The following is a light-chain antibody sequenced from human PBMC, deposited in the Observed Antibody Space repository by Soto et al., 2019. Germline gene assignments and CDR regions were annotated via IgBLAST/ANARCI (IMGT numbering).Light chain of an antibody. Sequence: DIQLTQSPSFLSASVGDRVTISCRASQGISSYLAWYPHKPGKAPNLLISAASTLQSGVPSRFSGSGSGTEFTLTISSLQPEDFATYYCQQLNSYPLSFGGGTKV. V-gene: IGKV1-9*01. J-gene: IGKJ4*01. CDR1: QGISSY. CDR3: QQLNSYPLS. CDR2: AAS.